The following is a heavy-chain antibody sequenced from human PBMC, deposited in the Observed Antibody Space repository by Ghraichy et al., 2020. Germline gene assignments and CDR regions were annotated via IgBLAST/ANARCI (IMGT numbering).Heavy chain of an antibody. Sequence: SQTLSLTCAISGDSVSSNSAVWNWIRQSPSRGLEWLGRTYYRSKWYNDYSKSVKTRITINADTSKNQFSLQLNSVTPEDMAVYYCAREEPAKALFDYWGQGTLVTVSS. CDR3: AREEPAKALFDY. V-gene: IGHV6-1*01. D-gene: IGHD1-14*01. CDR1: GDSVSSNSAV. CDR2: TYYRSKWYN. J-gene: IGHJ4*02.